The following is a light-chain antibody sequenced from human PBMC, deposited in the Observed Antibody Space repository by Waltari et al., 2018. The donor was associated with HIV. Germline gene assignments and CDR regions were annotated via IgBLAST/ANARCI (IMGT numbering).Light chain of an antibody. CDR3: SSYTTSSTLVV. Sequence: QSALTQPASVSGSPGQSITISCTGTSSDVGVYDYVSWYQQHPGKAPKLMIFEVSYRPSGVSSSFSGSKSGNTASLTISGLRAEDEADYYCSSYTTSSTLVVFGGGTRLTVL. J-gene: IGLJ3*02. CDR1: SSDVGVYDY. V-gene: IGLV2-14*01. CDR2: EVS.